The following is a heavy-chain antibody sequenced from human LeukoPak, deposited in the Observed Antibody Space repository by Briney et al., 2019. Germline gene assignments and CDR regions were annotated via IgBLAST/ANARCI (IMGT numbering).Heavy chain of an antibody. Sequence: SETLSLTCTVSGGSISSYYWSWIRQPPGKGLEWIGYIYYSGSTNYNPSLKSRVTMSVDTSKKQFSLKLSSVTAADTAVYYCARFDACGSCNAFDIWGQGTMVTDSS. V-gene: IGHV4-59*01. D-gene: IGHD2-21*01. CDR2: IYYSGST. J-gene: IGHJ3*02. CDR1: GGSISSYY. CDR3: ARFDACGSCNAFDI.